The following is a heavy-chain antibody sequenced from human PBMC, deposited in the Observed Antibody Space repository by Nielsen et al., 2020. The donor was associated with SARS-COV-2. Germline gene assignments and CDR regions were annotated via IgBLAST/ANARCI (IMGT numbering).Heavy chain of an antibody. CDR2: INPTNGGT. V-gene: IGHV1-46*01. CDR3: ARWGNTAMVDYYYYGMDV. CDR1: GYTFTNNY. D-gene: IGHD5-18*01. J-gene: IGHJ6*02. Sequence: ASVKVSCKASGYTFTNNYMHWVRQAPGQGLEWMGLINPTNGGTTYAQKFQGRVTMTRDTSTSTVYMELSSLRSEDTAVYYCARWGNTAMVDYYYYGMDVWGQGTTVTVSS.